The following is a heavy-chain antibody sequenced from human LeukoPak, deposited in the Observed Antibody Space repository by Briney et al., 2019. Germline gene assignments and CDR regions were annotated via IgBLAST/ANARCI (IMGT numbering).Heavy chain of an antibody. Sequence: QPGGSLRLSCAASGFTFSSYWMHWVRQAPGKGLVWVSRINSDGSSTSYADSVKGRFTISRDNAKNTLYLQMNSLRAEDTAVYYCARVRSLVRGVITPPYFDYWGQGTLVTVSS. D-gene: IGHD3-10*01. J-gene: IGHJ4*02. V-gene: IGHV3-74*01. CDR1: GFTFSSYW. CDR3: ARVRSLVRGVITPPYFDY. CDR2: INSDGSST.